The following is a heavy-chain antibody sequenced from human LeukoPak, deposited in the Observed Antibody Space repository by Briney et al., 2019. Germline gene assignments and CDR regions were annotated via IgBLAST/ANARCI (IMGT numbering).Heavy chain of an antibody. CDR3: AHYADYVGRGSY. Sequence: GGSLRLSCAASGFTFSPYGMNWVRQAPGKGLEWLSYISGSSNTRYYADSVKGRFTISRDNAKNSLYLQMNSLRDEDTAVYYCAHYADYVGRGSYWGQGTLVTVSS. D-gene: IGHD4-17*01. J-gene: IGHJ4*02. CDR2: ISGSSNTR. CDR1: GFTFSPYG. V-gene: IGHV3-48*02.